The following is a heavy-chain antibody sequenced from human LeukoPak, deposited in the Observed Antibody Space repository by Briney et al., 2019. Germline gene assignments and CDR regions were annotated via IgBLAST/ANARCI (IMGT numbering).Heavy chain of an antibody. J-gene: IGHJ5*02. V-gene: IGHV1-2*02. CDR1: GYTFTGYY. D-gene: IGHD2-21*02. CDR2: INPNSGGT. Sequence: ASVKVSCKASGYTFTGYYMHWVRQAPGQGLEWMGWINPNSGGTNYAQKFQGRVTMTRDTSISTAYMELSRLRSDDTAVYYCARGGYGVVVTAAWGFDPWGQGTLVIVSS. CDR3: ARGGYGVVVTAAWGFDP.